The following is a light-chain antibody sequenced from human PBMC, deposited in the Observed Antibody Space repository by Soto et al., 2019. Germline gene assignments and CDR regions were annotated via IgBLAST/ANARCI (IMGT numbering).Light chain of an antibody. CDR1: SGDVGGYNY. J-gene: IGLJ1*01. CDR2: DVS. V-gene: IGLV2-14*01. Sequence: QSVLTQPASVSGSPGQSITISCTGTSGDVGGYNYVSWYQQHPGKAPKLMIYDVSNRPSGVSNRFSGSKSGNTASLTISGLQAEDEADYYCSSYTSSSSGEVFGTGTKVTVL. CDR3: SSYTSSSSGEV.